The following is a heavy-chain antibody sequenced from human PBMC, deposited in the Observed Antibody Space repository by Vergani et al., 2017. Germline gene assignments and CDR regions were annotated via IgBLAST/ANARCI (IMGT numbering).Heavy chain of an antibody. CDR1: GYIFTGYY. CDR3: ASEYDGPYYIDV. J-gene: IGHJ6*03. CDR2: INPSGGST. Sequence: QVQLVQSGAEVKKPGASVKVSCKASGYIFTGYYLHWVRQAPGQGLEWMGWINPSGGSTSYAQKFQGRVTMTRDTSTSTVYMGLSSLRSEDTAVYYCASEYDGPYYIDVWGKGTTVTVSS. D-gene: IGHD3-3*01. V-gene: IGHV1-46*03.